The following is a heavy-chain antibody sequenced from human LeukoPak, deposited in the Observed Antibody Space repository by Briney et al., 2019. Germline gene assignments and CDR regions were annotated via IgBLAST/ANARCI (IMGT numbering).Heavy chain of an antibody. CDR3: VPKGTEGY. CDR2: ISPDGGNT. V-gene: IGHV3-64D*06. J-gene: IGHJ4*02. Sequence: GGSLRLSCSASGFTFSSYAMHWVRQAPGKGLEYVSAISPDGGNTYYADSVKGRFSISRDNSKNTLYLQMSSLRPEDTAVYYCVPKGTEGYWGQGTLVTVSS. CDR1: GFTFSSYA.